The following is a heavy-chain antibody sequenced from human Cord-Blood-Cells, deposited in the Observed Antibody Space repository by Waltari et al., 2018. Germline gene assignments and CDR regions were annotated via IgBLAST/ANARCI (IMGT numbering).Heavy chain of an antibody. D-gene: IGHD1-26*01. CDR1: GFPFSSDA. V-gene: IGHV3-23*04. CDR3: AKDSAGATDY. Sequence: EVQLVESGGGLVQPGGSLRLPCAASGFPFSSDAMSWVRQAPGKGLEWVSAISGSGGSTYYADSVKGRFTISRDNSKNTLDLQMNSLRVEDTAVYYCAKDSAGATDYWGQGTLVTVSS. CDR2: ISGSGGST. J-gene: IGHJ4*02.